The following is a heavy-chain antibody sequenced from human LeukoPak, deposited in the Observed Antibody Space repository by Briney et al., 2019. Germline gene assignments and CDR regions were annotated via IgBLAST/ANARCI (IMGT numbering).Heavy chain of an antibody. Sequence: GGSLRLSCAASGFTFSSYSMNWVRQAPGKGLEWVSSISSSSSYIYYADSVKGRFTISRDNAKNSLYLQMNSLRAEDTAVYYCARKRESSSSWYGGLAYWGQGTLVTVSS. J-gene: IGHJ4*02. V-gene: IGHV3-21*01. CDR2: ISSSSSYI. CDR1: GFTFSSYS. CDR3: ARKRESSSSWYGGLAY. D-gene: IGHD6-13*01.